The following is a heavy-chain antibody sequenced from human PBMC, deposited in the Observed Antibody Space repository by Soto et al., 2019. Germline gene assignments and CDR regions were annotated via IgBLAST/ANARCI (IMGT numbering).Heavy chain of an antibody. Sequence: QVQLVQSGAEVKKPGASVKVSCKASGYTFTSYDFNWVRQATGQGPEWLGWMNPNSGNTGYSQKFQGRVTMTSDTALSTGYKGLGSLRSEDPAVFYCAGGPRNWGFDYRGQGTQVTVSS. CDR2: MNPNSGNT. CDR3: AGGPRNWGFDY. D-gene: IGHD7-27*01. V-gene: IGHV1-8*01. CDR1: GYTFTSYD. J-gene: IGHJ4*02.